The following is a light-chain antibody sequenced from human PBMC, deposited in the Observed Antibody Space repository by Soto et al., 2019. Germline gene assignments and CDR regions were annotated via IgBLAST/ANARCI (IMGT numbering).Light chain of an antibody. V-gene: IGKV3-15*01. CDR1: RSVGDN. Sequence: TVMTQSPAALSVSPGDRASLSCRASRSVGDNLAWYQVRPGQSPRLLIFDASTRATGVPVRFTGSGSGTEFTLPIASLQSDDIATYYCQQYDDWPPLTFGGGTKV. J-gene: IGKJ4*01. CDR2: DAS. CDR3: QQYDDWPPLT.